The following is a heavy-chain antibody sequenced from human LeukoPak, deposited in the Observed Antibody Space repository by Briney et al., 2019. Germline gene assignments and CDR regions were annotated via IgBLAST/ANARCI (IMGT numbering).Heavy chain of an antibody. CDR2: ICTSGST. Sequence: SQTLSLTCTVSGGSVNSGNNCWSWLRQPAGKGLEWIGRICTSGSTNYNPSLKSRVTISVDTSKNQFSLNLNSVTAADTAVYYRARGYCSGGNCYYFDYWGQGTLVTVSS. D-gene: IGHD2-15*01. CDR1: GGSVNSGNNC. V-gene: IGHV4-61*02. J-gene: IGHJ4*02. CDR3: ARGYCSGGNCYYFDY.